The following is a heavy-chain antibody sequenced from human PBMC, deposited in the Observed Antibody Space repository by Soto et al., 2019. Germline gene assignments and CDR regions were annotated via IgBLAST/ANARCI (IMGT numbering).Heavy chain of an antibody. CDR2: IYTSGST. J-gene: IGHJ6*02. D-gene: IGHD3-3*01. CDR1: GGSISSYY. Sequence: QVQLQESGPGLVKPSETLSLTCTVSGGSISSYYWSWIRQPAGKGLEWIGRIYTSGSTNYNPSLKSRVPMSVDTSKNQFSLKLSSVTAADTAVYYCARENVDFWSGDTPHNYYYYGMDVWGQGTTVTVSS. V-gene: IGHV4-4*07. CDR3: ARENVDFWSGDTPHNYYYYGMDV.